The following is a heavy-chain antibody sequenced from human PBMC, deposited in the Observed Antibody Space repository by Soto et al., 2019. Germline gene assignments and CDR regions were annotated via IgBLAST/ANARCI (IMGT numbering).Heavy chain of an antibody. CDR1: GYSFTDYH. Sequence: GASVKVSCKASGYSFTDYHIHWVRQAPGQGLEWLGRINPKSGGTSTAQKFQGWVTMTTDTSISTAAMGLTRLISDDTAISYCAGGVSTVCSNGVCFFFYTHDMDVW. CDR3: AGGVSTVCSNGVCFFFYTHDMDV. V-gene: IGHV1-2*04. J-gene: IGHJ6*01. CDR2: INPKSGGT. D-gene: IGHD2-8*01.